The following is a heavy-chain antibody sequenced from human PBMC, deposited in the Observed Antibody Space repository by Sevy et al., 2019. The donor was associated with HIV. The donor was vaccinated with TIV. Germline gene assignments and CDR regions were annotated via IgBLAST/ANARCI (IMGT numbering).Heavy chain of an antibody. V-gene: IGHV3-53*01. J-gene: IGHJ4*02. Sequence: GGSLRLSCAASGFSVSSNYMSWVRQAPGKGLEWVSLIYSSGRKNYGDSVKGRFTISRDDSKNTLYLQMNSVRAEDTAPYYCTRVHSGGYPFDYWGQGSLVTVS. CDR1: GFSVSSNY. CDR2: IYSSGRK. CDR3: TRVHSGGYPFDY. D-gene: IGHD3-22*01.